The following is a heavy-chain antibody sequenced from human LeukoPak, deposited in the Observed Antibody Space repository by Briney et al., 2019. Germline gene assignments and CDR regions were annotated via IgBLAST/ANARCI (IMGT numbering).Heavy chain of an antibody. D-gene: IGHD4-17*01. Sequence: SETLSLTCTVSGGSISSYYWSWIRQPPGKGLEWIGYIYYSGSTNYNPSLKSRVTISVDTSKNQFSLELSSVTAADTAVYYCARHHYDYGDHYYFDYWGQGTLVTVSS. J-gene: IGHJ4*02. CDR1: GGSISSYY. CDR3: ARHHYDYGDHYYFDY. CDR2: IYYSGST. V-gene: IGHV4-59*08.